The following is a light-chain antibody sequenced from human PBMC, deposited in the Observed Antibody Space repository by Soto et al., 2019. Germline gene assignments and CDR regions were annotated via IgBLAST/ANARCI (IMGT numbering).Light chain of an antibody. CDR2: DAS. CDR3: QQRSNWPRFT. V-gene: IGKV3-11*01. J-gene: IGKJ3*01. Sequence: EIVLTQSPATLSLSPGERATLSCRASQSVSSYLAWYQQKPGQAPRLLIYDASIKATGIPARVSGSGSGTDLTLTISSLEPEDFAVYYYQQRSNWPRFTFGPGTKVDIK. CDR1: QSVSSY.